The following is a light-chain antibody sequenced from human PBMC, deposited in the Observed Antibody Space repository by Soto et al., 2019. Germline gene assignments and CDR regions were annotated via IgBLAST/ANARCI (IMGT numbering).Light chain of an antibody. CDR3: QQYNSNWWT. J-gene: IGKJ1*01. V-gene: IGKV1-5*03. CDR1: QSLNGW. CDR2: KVS. Sequence: DIQMTQARSTLSASVGDRVTITCRASQSLNGWLAWFQKKPGKAPKVLIYKVSNLESGVPLRFSGSGSETEFTLTISSLQPDDFATYYCQQYNSNWWTFGQGTKVEIK.